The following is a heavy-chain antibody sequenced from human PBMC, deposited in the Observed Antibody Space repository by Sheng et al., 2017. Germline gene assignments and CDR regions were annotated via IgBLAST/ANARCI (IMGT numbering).Heavy chain of an antibody. D-gene: IGHD2-15*01. J-gene: IGHJ2*01. CDR1: GFTFSSYG. Sequence: EVQLVESGGGLVQPGGTLRLSCAASGFTFSSYGMSWVRQAPGKGLEWVSAISGSGGSTYYADSVKGRFTISRDNSKNTLYLQMNSLRAEDTAVYYCAKLHGYCSGGSCYSVWYFDLWGRGTLVTVSS. V-gene: IGHV3-23*04. CDR2: ISGSGGST. CDR3: AKLHGYCSGGSCYSVWYFDL.